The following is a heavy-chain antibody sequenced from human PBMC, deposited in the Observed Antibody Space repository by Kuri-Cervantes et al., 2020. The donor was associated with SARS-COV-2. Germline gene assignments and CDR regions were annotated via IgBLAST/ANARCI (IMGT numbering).Heavy chain of an antibody. D-gene: IGHD5-18*01. CDR2: IRGSGGST. CDR3: AKVDVDTAMGYYFDY. J-gene: IGHJ4*02. CDR1: GFTFSSYA. V-gene: IGHV3-23*01. Sequence: GESLKISCAASGFTFSSYAMSWVRQAPGKGLEWVSAIRGSGGSTYYADSVKGRFTISRDNSKNTLYLQMNSLRAEDTAVYYCAKVDVDTAMGYYFDYWGQGTLVTVSS.